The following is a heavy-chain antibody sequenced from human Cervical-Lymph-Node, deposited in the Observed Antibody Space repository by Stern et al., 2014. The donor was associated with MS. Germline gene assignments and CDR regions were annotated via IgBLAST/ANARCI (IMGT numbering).Heavy chain of an antibody. D-gene: IGHD3-22*01. J-gene: IGHJ4*02. V-gene: IGHV3-30*18. CDR2: ISSDGNNG. CDR1: GFTFSSYV. Sequence: VQLVESGGGVVQPGRSLRLSCAASGFTFSSYVMHWVRQAPGKGLEWVAVISSDGNNGYYTDSVKGRFTISRDNFKNTLYMQMSSLRPEDTAVYYCAKGVLHYYDTSTLEYWGQGTRVTVSS. CDR3: AKGVLHYYDTSTLEY.